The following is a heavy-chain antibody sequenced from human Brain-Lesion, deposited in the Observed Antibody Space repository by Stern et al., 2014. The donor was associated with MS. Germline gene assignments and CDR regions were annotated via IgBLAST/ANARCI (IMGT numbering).Heavy chain of an antibody. V-gene: IGHV1-24*01. CDR3: ATLSPGAGGNYYRHFDY. CDR1: GYTLTELS. Sequence: QVQLVESGAEVKKPGASVKVSCKVSGYTLTELSMHWVRQAPRKGLELMGGFGPEDGEKIYAQKFLGRGHMTDDTSSAPAYMELSSLRSEDTAVYYCATLSPGAGGNYYRHFDYWGQGTLVTVSS. J-gene: IGHJ4*02. CDR2: FGPEDGEK. D-gene: IGHD1-26*01.